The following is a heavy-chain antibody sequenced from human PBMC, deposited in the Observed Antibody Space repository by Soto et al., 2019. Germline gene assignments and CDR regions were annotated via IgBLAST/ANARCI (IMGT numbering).Heavy chain of an antibody. V-gene: IGHV3-48*02. J-gene: IGHJ5*02. CDR3: ARESRFLEWLSLNWFDP. CDR1: GFTFSSYS. CDR2: ISSSSSTI. D-gene: IGHD3-3*01. Sequence: EVQLVESGGGLVQPGGSLRLSCAASGFTFSSYSMNWVRQAPGKGLEWVSYISSSSSTIYYADSVKGRFTISRDNAKNSLYLQVNSLRDEDTAVYYCARESRFLEWLSLNWFDPWGQGTLVTVSS.